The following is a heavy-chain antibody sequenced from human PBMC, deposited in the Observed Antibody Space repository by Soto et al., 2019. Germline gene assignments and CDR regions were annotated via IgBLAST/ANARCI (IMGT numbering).Heavy chain of an antibody. Sequence: QMQLVQSGPEVKKPGTSVKVSCKASGFTFTSSAVQWVRQVRGKRLEWIGWIVVGSGNTHYAQKYQERVTTTRDISTSTAYMELSSLTSEDTALYYCAANPVYSSRWYILGDSFDIWGQGTMVTVSS. V-gene: IGHV1-58*01. J-gene: IGHJ3*02. D-gene: IGHD6-13*01. CDR2: IVVGSGNT. CDR3: AANPVYSSRWYILGDSFDI. CDR1: GFTFTSSA.